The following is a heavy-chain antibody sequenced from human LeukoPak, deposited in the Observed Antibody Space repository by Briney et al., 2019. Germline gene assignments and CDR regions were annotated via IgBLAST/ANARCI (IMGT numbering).Heavy chain of an antibody. CDR3: ARGRGDFWSGYFFDY. CDR1: GGSFSGYY. V-gene: IGHV4-34*01. CDR2: INHSGST. J-gene: IGHJ4*02. D-gene: IGHD3-3*01. Sequence: SETLSLTRAVYGGSFSGYYWSWISQPPGEGLEWIGEINHSGSTNYNPSLKSRVTISVDTSKNQFSLKLSSVTAADTAVYYCARGRGDFWSGYFFDYWARGPWSPSPQ.